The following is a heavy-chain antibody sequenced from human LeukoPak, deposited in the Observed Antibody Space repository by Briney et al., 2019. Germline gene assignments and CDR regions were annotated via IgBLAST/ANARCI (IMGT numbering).Heavy chain of an antibody. Sequence: ASVKVSCKASGYTFTSYAMHWVRQAPGQRLEWMGWSNAGNGNTKYSQEFQGRVTITRDTSASTAYMELSRLRSEDMAVHYCARVLVIVFVVIVVVIKVPPHYYYYYMDVWGKGTTVAVSS. CDR1: GYTFTSYA. CDR2: SNAGNGNT. CDR3: ARVLVIVFVVIVVVIKVPPHYYYYYMDV. J-gene: IGHJ6*03. V-gene: IGHV1-3*02. D-gene: IGHD3-22*01.